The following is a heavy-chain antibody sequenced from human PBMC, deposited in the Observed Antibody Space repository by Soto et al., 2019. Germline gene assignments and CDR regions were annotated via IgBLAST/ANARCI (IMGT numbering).Heavy chain of an antibody. CDR3: ARGFTRITIFGVVKDWFDP. CDR2: ISHDGNNK. D-gene: IGHD3-3*01. Sequence: PGGSLRLSCAASGFTFSTHGMHWVRQAPGKGLEWVAVISHDGNNKYYADSVKGRFTISVDTSKNQFSLKLSSVTAADTAVYYCARGFTRITIFGVVKDWFDPWGQGTLVTVSS. CDR1: GFTFSTHG. V-gene: IGHV3-30*03. J-gene: IGHJ5*02.